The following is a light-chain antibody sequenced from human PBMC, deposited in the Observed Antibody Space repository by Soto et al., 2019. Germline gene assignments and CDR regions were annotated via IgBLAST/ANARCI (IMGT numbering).Light chain of an antibody. Sequence: EIVLTQSPATLSLSPGERATLSCRAGQSVNIYLAWYQQKPGQAPRLLIYGASNRATGIPDRFSGSGSGTDFTLTISSLQSEDFAVYYCQQYNNWPLWTFGQGTKVDIK. V-gene: IGKV3D-15*01. CDR1: QSVNIY. J-gene: IGKJ1*01. CDR3: QQYNNWPLWT. CDR2: GAS.